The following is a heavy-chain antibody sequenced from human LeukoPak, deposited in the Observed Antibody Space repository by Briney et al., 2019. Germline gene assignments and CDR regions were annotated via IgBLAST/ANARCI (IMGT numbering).Heavy chain of an antibody. CDR2: ITPLFGTA. Sequence: SVKVSCKASGGTFSKYTISWVRQRPGQGLEWMGGITPLFGTANYAQKFQGRVTMTEDTSTDTAYMELSSLRSEDTAVYYCATALYYYGSGSYYNREKFDYWGQGTLVTVSS. D-gene: IGHD3-10*01. V-gene: IGHV1-69*06. CDR1: GGTFSKYT. J-gene: IGHJ4*02. CDR3: ATALYYYGSGSYYNREKFDY.